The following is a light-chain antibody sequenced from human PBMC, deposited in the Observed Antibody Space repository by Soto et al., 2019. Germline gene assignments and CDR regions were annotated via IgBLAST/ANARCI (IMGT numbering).Light chain of an antibody. CDR3: AAWDDSLNVFYV. CDR1: SSNIGSNT. CDR2: SNN. Sequence: QSVRTQPPSASGTPVQRVTISCSGSSSNIGSNTVNWYQQLPGTAPKLLIYSNNQRPSGVPDRFSGSKSGTSASLAISGLQSEDEADYYCAAWDDSLNVFYVFGTGTKVTVL. J-gene: IGLJ1*01. V-gene: IGLV1-44*01.